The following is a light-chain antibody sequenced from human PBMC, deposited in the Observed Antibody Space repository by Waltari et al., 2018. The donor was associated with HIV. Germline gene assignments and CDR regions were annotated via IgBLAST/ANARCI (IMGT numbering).Light chain of an antibody. V-gene: IGLV2-14*01. CDR1: NRDVGFYNL. CDR3: NSYTSSDTVV. J-gene: IGLJ2*01. CDR2: GFL. Sequence: QSALTQPASVSGSPGQSITIFCTGTNRDVGFYNLFSWYQHFPGKAPRLFIFGFLSRPSRVSSRFSGSKSGNTASLTISGLQAEDEAQYFCNSYTSSDTVVFGGGTKLTVL.